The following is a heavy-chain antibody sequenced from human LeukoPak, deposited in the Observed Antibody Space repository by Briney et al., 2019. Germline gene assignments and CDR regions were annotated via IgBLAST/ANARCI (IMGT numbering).Heavy chain of an antibody. D-gene: IGHD3-3*01. J-gene: IGHJ4*02. V-gene: IGHV1-18*04. CDR3: ARDLGVGDTDF. CDR1: GYTFTSYY. Sequence: RASVKVSCKASGYTFTSYYMHWVRQAPGQGLEWMGWISAYNGNTNYAQKLQGRVTMTIDTSANTAYMELRSLRSDDTAVYYCARDLGVGDTDFWGQGTLVTVSS. CDR2: ISAYNGNT.